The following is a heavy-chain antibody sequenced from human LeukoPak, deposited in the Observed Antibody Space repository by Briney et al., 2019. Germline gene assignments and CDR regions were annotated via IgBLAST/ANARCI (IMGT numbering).Heavy chain of an antibody. D-gene: IGHD6-13*01. Sequence: PGGSLRLSCAASGFTFDDYGMSWVRQAPGKGLEWVSGISGSGDKRNYADSVKGRFTISRDISKNTLYLQMNSLRAEDTAVYYCAKGPKQLLVGSRGYYFDYWGQGTLVTVSS. J-gene: IGHJ4*02. V-gene: IGHV3-23*01. CDR3: AKGPKQLLVGSRGYYFDY. CDR1: GFTFDDYG. CDR2: ISGSGDKR.